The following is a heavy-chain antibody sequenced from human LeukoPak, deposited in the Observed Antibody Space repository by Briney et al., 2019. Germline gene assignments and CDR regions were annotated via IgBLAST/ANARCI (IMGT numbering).Heavy chain of an antibody. D-gene: IGHD5-24*01. CDR2: ISSSGSTI. CDR3: VRDRDGYNY. V-gene: IGHV3-48*03. CDR1: GFTFSSYE. Sequence: GGSLRLSCAASGFTFSSYEMNWVRQAPGKGLEWVSYISSSGSTIYYADSVKGRFTISRDNAKNSLYLQMNSLRAEDTAVYYCVRDRDGYNYWGQGTLVTVSS. J-gene: IGHJ4*02.